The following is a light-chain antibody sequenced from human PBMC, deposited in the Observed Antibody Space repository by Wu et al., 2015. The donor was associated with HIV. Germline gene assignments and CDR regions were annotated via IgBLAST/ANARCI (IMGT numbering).Light chain of an antibody. CDR3: QQYNSYPLT. V-gene: IGKV1-5*03. CDR1: QSISSW. J-gene: IGKJ4*01. Sequence: DIQMTQSPSPLSASVGDRVTITCRASQSISSWLAWYQQKPGKGPLTLLIYRASSLESGVPSRFSGSGSGTEFTLTISSLQPDDFATYYCQQYNSYPLTFGGGTKVEIK. CDR2: RAS.